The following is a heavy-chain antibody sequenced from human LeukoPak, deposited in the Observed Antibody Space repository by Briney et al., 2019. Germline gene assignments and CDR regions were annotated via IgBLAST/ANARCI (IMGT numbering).Heavy chain of an antibody. V-gene: IGHV3-30*02. CDR3: AKIGRYNWNRDRDY. CDR1: GFTFSSYG. D-gene: IGHD1-20*01. CDR2: IRYDGSNK. Sequence: GGSLRLSCAASGFTFSSYGMHWVRQAPGKGLEWVAFIRYDGSNKYYADSVKGRFTISRDNSKNTLYLQMNSLRAEDTAVYYCAKIGRYNWNRDRDYWGQGTLVTVSS. J-gene: IGHJ4*02.